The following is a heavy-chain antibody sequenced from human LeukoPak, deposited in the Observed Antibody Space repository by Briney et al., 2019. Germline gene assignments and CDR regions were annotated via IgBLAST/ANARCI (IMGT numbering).Heavy chain of an antibody. D-gene: IGHD1-14*01. CDR3: ARAGVRTDPLYFQH. V-gene: IGHV3-30*04. Sequence: GGSLRLSCAASGFTFRTYAMNWVRQAPGKGLEWVAVISDDGSNKYYAESVKGQFTISRDNAKNSLYLQMNSLRAEDTAVYYCARAGVRTDPLYFQHWGQGTLVTVSS. J-gene: IGHJ1*01. CDR2: ISDDGSNK. CDR1: GFTFRTYA.